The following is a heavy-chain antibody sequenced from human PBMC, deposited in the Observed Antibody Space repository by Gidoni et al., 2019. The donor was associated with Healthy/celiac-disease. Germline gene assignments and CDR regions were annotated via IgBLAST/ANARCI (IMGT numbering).Heavy chain of an antibody. V-gene: IGHV1-2*04. CDR3: ARDGGSYSSGWRDSGMDV. J-gene: IGHJ6*02. CDR1: GYTFTGYY. Sequence: QVQLVQSGAEVKKPGASVKVSCKASGYTFTGYYMHWVQQAPGQGLEWMGWINPNIGGTNYAQQCQGWVTMTRDTSISTAYMELSRLRSDDTAVYYCARDGGSYSSGWRDSGMDVWGQGTTVTVSS. CDR2: INPNIGGT. D-gene: IGHD6-19*01.